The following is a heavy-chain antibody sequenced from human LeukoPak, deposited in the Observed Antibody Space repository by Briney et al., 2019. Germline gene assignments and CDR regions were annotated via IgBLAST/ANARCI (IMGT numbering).Heavy chain of an antibody. Sequence: GGSLRLSCAGSGFTFSNYWMGWVRQAPGKGLEWVANVQHIGGETYYADSVKGRFTISRDNAKNSVYLQMNSLGADDTAVYYCATYSLLNARELRYWGQGTLVTV. CDR2: VQHIGGET. D-gene: IGHD1-26*01. J-gene: IGHJ1*01. V-gene: IGHV3-7*01. CDR3: ATYSLLNARELRY. CDR1: GFTFSNYW.